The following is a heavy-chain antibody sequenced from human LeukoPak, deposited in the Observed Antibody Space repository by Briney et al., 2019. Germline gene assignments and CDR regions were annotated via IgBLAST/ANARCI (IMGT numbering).Heavy chain of an antibody. CDR1: GFTFDDYA. Sequence: GGSPRLSCAASGFTFDDYAMHWVRQAPGKGLEWVSAISGSGGSTYYADSVKGRFTISRDNSKNTLYLQMNSLRAEDTAVYYCAKGKGVVPAAIRGGNWFDPWGQGTLVTVSS. CDR2: ISGSGGST. CDR3: AKGKGVVPAAIRGGNWFDP. D-gene: IGHD2-2*01. V-gene: IGHV3-23*01. J-gene: IGHJ5*02.